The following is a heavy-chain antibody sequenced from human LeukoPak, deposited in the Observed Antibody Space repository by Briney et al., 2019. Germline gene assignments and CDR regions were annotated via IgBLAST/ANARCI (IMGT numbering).Heavy chain of an antibody. CDR3: ARGPPQYGSTLYYFDY. Sequence: KASETLSLTCTVSGASIRNYHWSWIRQPPGKGLEWIAYFYDSGDSNYNPSLKSRLYTAVDTAKNQFSLRLSSVTAADTAVYFCARGPPQYGSTLYYFDYWGQGTLVTVSS. CDR1: GASIRNYH. J-gene: IGHJ4*02. V-gene: IGHV4-59*01. CDR2: FYDSGDS. D-gene: IGHD3-10*01.